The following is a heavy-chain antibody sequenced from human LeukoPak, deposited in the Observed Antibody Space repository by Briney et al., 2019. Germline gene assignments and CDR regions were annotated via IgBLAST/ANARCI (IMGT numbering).Heavy chain of an antibody. CDR3: ARDKQNWKDRGFDY. Sequence: GGSMRPSWAASGFTFSSYSMNWVRQAPGEGLEWVSSIRSSSYIYYADSVKGRFTISRDNANISLYLQMDSLRADGMAVYDSARDKQNWKDRGFDYWGQGTLVTVSS. CDR2: IRSSSYI. CDR1: GFTFSSYS. D-gene: IGHD1-1*01. J-gene: IGHJ4*02. V-gene: IGHV3-21*01.